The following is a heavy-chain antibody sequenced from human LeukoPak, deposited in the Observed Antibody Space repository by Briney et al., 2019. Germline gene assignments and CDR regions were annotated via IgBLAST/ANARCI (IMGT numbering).Heavy chain of an antibody. CDR2: ISSSGTKT. CDR3: ARADSSGYYHLIN. V-gene: IGHV3-23*01. J-gene: IGHJ4*02. CDR1: GFTFRSYA. D-gene: IGHD3-22*01. Sequence: PGGSLRLSCAASGFTFRSYAMSWVRQAPGKGLEWVSAISSSGTKTYYADSVKGRFTISRDNSKNTLYLQMNSLRAEDTAVYYCARADSSGYYHLINWGQGTLVTVSS.